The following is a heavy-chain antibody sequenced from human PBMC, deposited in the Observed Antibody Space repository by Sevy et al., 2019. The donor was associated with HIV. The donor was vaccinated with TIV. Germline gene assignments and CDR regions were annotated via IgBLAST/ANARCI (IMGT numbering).Heavy chain of an antibody. Sequence: SETLSLTCTVSGASISGYYWSWIRQPPGKGLEWIGYIYYSGNTNYNPSLKSRVTISVDTSRNQFFLRLSSVTAADTAVYYCARDATPNDGYYCYAMDVWGQGTTVTVSS. CDR1: GASISGYY. J-gene: IGHJ6*02. CDR3: ARDATPNDGYYCYAMDV. CDR2: IYYSGNT. D-gene: IGHD1-1*01. V-gene: IGHV4-59*01.